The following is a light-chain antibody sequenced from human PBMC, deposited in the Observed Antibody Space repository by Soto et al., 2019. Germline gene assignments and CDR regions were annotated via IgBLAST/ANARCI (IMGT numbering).Light chain of an antibody. CDR1: QNVRSSH. CDR2: GAS. Sequence: IRLSQSPGTLSLSKGERATLSCRASQNVRSSHLAWYQQKSGQAPRRLIHGASSRATGIPDRFSGSGSGTDFTLTISRLQPEDFAVYYCQQYSKFPLTFGEGTKVDI. V-gene: IGKV3-20*01. J-gene: IGKJ4*01. CDR3: QQYSKFPLT.